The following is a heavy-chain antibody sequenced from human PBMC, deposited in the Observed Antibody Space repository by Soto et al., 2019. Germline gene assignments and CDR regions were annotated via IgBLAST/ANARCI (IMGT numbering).Heavy chain of an antibody. D-gene: IGHD6-19*01. CDR2: IIPIFGTA. CDR1: GGTFSSYA. V-gene: IGHV1-69*12. Sequence: QVQLVQSGAEVKKPGSSVKVSCKASGGTFSSYAISWVRQAPGQGLEWMGGIIPIFGTANYAQKFQGRVPITADESTSTAYMGRSSLRSEDTAVYYCAREGGGIAVMDYWGQGTLVTVSS. J-gene: IGHJ4*02. CDR3: AREGGGIAVMDY.